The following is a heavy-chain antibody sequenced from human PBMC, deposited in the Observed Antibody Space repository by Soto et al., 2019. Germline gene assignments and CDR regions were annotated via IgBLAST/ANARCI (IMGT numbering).Heavy chain of an antibody. V-gene: IGHV4-34*01. J-gene: IGHJ4*02. Sequence: QVQLQQWGAGLLKPSETLSLTCAVYGGSFSGYYWTWIRQPQGTGLEWIGEINQSGSANYNPSLKSRVTISVDTSQNQFSLKLTSVTAADTAVYYCARDKITGIFDYWGQGTLVTVSS. D-gene: IGHD2-8*02. CDR3: ARDKITGIFDY. CDR1: GGSFSGYY. CDR2: INQSGSA.